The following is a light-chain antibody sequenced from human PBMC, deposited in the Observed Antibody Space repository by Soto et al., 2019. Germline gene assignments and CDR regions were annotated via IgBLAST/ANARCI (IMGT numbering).Light chain of an antibody. V-gene: IGLV1-40*01. CDR1: SSNIGAGYD. Sequence: QSVLTQPPSVSGDPVQRVTISCTGSSSNIGAGYDVHWYQQLPGTAPKLLIYGNSNRPSWVPDRFSGSKSGTSASLAITGLQAEDEADYYCQSYDSIRSGYVFGSRTKLTVL. CDR3: QSYDSIRSGYV. CDR2: GNS. J-gene: IGLJ1*01.